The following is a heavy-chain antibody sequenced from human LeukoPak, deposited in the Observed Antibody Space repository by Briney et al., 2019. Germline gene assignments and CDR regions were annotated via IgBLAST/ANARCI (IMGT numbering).Heavy chain of an antibody. J-gene: IGHJ5*02. CDR3: ARGKYPGGWFDP. CDR1: GYSISSGYY. CDR2: IYHSGST. D-gene: IGHD2-2*01. V-gene: IGHV4-38-2*02. Sequence: SETLSLTCTVSGYSISSGYYWGWIRQPPGKGLEWIGSIYHSGSTYYNPSLKSRVTISVDTSKNQFSLKLSSVTAADTAVYYCARGKYPGGWFDPWGQGTLVTVSS.